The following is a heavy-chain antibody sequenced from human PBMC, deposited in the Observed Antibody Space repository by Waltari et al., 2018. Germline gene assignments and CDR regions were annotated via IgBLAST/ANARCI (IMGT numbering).Heavy chain of an antibody. CDR2: INPNSGGT. D-gene: IGHD6-13*01. J-gene: IGHJ5*02. V-gene: IGHV1-2*02. CDR3: ARDPLSGDGSSWTRSRGENWFDP. Sequence: QVQLVQSGAEVKKPGASVKVSCKASGYTFTGSYMHWVRQAPGQGLEWMGWINPNSGGTNYAQKFQGRVTMTRDTSISTAYMELSRLRSDDTAVYYCARDPLSGDGSSWTRSRGENWFDPWGQGTLVTVSS. CDR1: GYTFTGSY.